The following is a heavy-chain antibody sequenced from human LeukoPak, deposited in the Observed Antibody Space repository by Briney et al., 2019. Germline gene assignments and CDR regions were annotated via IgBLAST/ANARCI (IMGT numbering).Heavy chain of an antibody. J-gene: IGHJ6*03. D-gene: IGHD6-19*01. CDR2: ISSSGSTM. CDR3: ARGAAVAGIGYYYYYMDV. Sequence: GGSLRLSCAASGFNFDDYGMSWVRQAPGKGPEWVSYISSSGSTMYYADSVKGRFTISRDNAKNSLSLQMNSLRAEDTAVYYCARGAAVAGIGYYYYYMDVWGKGTTVTVSS. CDR1: GFNFDDYG. V-gene: IGHV3-48*03.